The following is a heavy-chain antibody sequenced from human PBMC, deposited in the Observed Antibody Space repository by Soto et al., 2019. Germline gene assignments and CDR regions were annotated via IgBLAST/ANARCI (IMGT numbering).Heavy chain of an antibody. CDR3: VRDGTGAAALDI. CDR1: GFTFSGYW. CDR2: IYYDGSDT. J-gene: IGHJ3*02. V-gene: IGHV3-74*01. Sequence: LRLSCAASGFTFSGYWMYWVRQAPGKGLVWVSRIYYDGSDTTYADSVKGRFTISRDNAKNTLYLQMKSLRAEDTAVYYCVRDGTGAAALDIWGQGTMVTVSS. D-gene: IGHD6-13*01.